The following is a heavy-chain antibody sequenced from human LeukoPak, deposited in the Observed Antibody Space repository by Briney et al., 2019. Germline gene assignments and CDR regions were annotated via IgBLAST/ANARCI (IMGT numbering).Heavy chain of an antibody. Sequence: GGSLRLSCAASGFTFSDYYMSWIRQAPGKGLEWVSYISSSGSTIYYADSVKGRFTISRDNAKNSLYLQMNSLRAEDTAVYYCAKAPLRAGYWYFDLWGRGTLVTVSS. CDR2: ISSSGSTI. V-gene: IGHV3-11*01. D-gene: IGHD1-14*01. CDR1: GFTFSDYY. CDR3: AKAPLRAGYWYFDL. J-gene: IGHJ2*01.